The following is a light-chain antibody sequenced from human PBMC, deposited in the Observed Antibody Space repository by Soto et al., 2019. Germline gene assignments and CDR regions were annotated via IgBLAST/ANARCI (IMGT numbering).Light chain of an antibody. CDR2: LAS. J-gene: IGKJ1*01. Sequence: EIVLTQSPATLSSFPGDRVTLSCRASQAVNTRLAWYQHKPGQAPRLLIYLASNRAAGVPARFSGSGSGTDFTLTISDVEPEDFAVYYCQQYGSSPWTFGQGTKVEIK. V-gene: IGKV3D-11*03. CDR3: QQYGSSPWT. CDR1: QAVNTR.